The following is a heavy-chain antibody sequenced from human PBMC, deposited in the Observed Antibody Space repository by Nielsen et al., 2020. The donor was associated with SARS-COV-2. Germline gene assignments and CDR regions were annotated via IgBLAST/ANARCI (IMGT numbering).Heavy chain of an antibody. J-gene: IGHJ3*01. CDR1: EFTFTAYW. Sequence: GESLKISCTASEFTFTAYWMHWVRQAPGKGLTWVSHINFDGTGTSYADSVKGRFTISRDNAKNTVYLQMNSLRAEDTAVYYCARDGVVGSTNTFDVWGQGTVVTVSS. CDR3: ARDGVVGSTNTFDV. V-gene: IGHV3-74*01. D-gene: IGHD1-26*01. CDR2: INFDGTGT.